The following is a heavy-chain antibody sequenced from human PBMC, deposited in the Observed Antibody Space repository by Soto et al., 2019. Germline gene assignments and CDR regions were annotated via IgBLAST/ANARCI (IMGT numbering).Heavy chain of an antibody. Sequence: SETLSLTCSVSGYSISSGYYWGWVRQAPGKGLEWLGSVYHNGIMFHNPSFQSRVTISVDTSRNQFSLNLRSVTAADTAVYYCAALWFGELAFNYWGHGILVTVSS. CDR2: VYHNGIM. J-gene: IGHJ4*01. D-gene: IGHD3-10*01. CDR3: AALWFGELAFNY. CDR1: GYSISSGYY. V-gene: IGHV4-38-2*02.